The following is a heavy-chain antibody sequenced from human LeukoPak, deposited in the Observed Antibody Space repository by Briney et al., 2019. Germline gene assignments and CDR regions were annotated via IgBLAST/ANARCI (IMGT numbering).Heavy chain of an antibody. Sequence: GGSLRLSCAASGFTFSSYAMSWVRQAPGKGLEWVSAISGSGGSTYYADSVKGRFTISRDNSKNTLYLQMNSLRAEDTAVYYCANSEETYYYDSSGPEYFQHWGQGTLVTVSS. CDR3: ANSEETYYYDSSGPEYFQH. D-gene: IGHD3-22*01. CDR2: ISGSGGST. V-gene: IGHV3-23*01. J-gene: IGHJ1*01. CDR1: GFTFSSYA.